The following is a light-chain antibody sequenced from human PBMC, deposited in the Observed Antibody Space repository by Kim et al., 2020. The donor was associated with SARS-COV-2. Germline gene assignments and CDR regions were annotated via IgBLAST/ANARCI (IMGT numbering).Light chain of an antibody. Sequence: GQSITISCTGTSSDVGSYNLVSWYQHHPDKAPNLMIFEVNKRPSGVSNRFSGSKSGNTASLTISGLQAEDEADYYCCSYVGDFTLVFGTGTKVTVL. V-gene: IGLV2-23*02. J-gene: IGLJ1*01. CDR2: EVN. CDR3: CSYVGDFTLV. CDR1: SSDVGSYNL.